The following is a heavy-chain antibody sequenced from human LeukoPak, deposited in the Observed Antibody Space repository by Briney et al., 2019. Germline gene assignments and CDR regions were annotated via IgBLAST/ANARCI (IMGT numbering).Heavy chain of an antibody. CDR1: GFTFDDYG. V-gene: IGHV3-20*04. J-gene: IGHJ4*02. Sequence: GGSLRLSCAASGFTFDDYGMSWVRQAPGKGLEWVSGINWNGGSTGYADSVKGRFTISRDNAKNSLYLQMNSLRAEDTAVYYCARRGYYYDSSGYYTPYYFDYWGQGTLVTVSS. CDR2: INWNGGST. CDR3: ARRGYYYDSSGYYTPYYFDY. D-gene: IGHD3-22*01.